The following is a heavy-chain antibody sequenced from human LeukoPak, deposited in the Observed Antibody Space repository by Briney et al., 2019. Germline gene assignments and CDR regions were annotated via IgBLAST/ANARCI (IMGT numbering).Heavy chain of an antibody. CDR1: GFTFSSYG. D-gene: IGHD6-13*01. CDR3: ARFPTYGYTTTWYFDY. J-gene: IGHJ4*02. V-gene: IGHV3-33*01. CDR2: IWYDGSND. Sequence: GGSLRLSCAASGFTFSSYGMQWVRQAPGKGLEWVALIWYDGSNDYYVDSVKGRFTISRDNSKNTLYLQMNSLRAEDTAVYFCARFPTYGYTTTWYFDYWGQGTLVTVSS.